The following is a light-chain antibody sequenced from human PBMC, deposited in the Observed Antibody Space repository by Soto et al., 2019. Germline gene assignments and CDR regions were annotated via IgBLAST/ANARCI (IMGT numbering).Light chain of an antibody. CDR2: GAS. V-gene: IGKV3-15*01. CDR3: QQYNNGPPIT. Sequence: EIVMTQSPATLSVSPGERATLSCRASQSVSSNLAWYQQKPGQAPRLLIYGASTRATGIPARFSGSGSGTEFTLTISSLQSEGFAVYYCQQYNNGPPITFGQGTRLEIK. J-gene: IGKJ5*01. CDR1: QSVSSN.